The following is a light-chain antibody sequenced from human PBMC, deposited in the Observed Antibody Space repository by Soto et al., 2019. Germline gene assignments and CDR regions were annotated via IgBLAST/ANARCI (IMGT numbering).Light chain of an antibody. CDR2: DTS. J-gene: IGKJ4*01. CDR1: QNVASF. Sequence: DIVLTQSPATLFLSPGERATLSCRASQNVASFLAWYRQKPGQPPRLLISDTSTRATGVPARFSGSGAGTDFTLTISSLEPEDVAVYYCQQLINWPVTFGGGTKVEIK. V-gene: IGKV3D-11*02. CDR3: QQLINWPVT.